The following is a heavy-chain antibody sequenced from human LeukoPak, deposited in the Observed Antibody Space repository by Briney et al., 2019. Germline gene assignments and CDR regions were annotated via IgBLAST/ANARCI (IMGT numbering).Heavy chain of an antibody. CDR2: IYYSGST. D-gene: IGHD6-13*01. Sequence: PSETLSLTCTVSGGSISSSSYYWGWIRQPPGKGLEWIGSIYYSGSTYYNPSLKSRVTISVDTSKNQFSLKLSSVTAADTAVYYCAPYSSSWYEIDYWGQGTLVTVSS. CDR3: APYSSSWYEIDY. CDR1: GGSISSSSYY. V-gene: IGHV4-39*01. J-gene: IGHJ4*02.